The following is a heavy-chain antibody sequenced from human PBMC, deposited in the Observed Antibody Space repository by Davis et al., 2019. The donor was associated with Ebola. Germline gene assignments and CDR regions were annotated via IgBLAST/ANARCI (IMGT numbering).Heavy chain of an antibody. J-gene: IGHJ5*02. D-gene: IGHD2-15*01. Sequence: ASVKVSCKASGYTFTSYGISWVRQAPGQGLEWMGWISAYTGDTNYAQKFQGRVTMTTDTSTSTAYMELRSLRSDDTAVYYCARDVVVAAATDWFDPWGRGTLVTVSS. CDR1: GYTFTSYG. CDR2: ISAYTGDT. V-gene: IGHV1-18*01. CDR3: ARDVVVAAATDWFDP.